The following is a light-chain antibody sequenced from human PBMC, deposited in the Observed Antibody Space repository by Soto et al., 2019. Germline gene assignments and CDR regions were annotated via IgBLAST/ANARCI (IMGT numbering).Light chain of an antibody. Sequence: IVYTQFPATVFLARVRRATRSYRASQSVSSYLAWYQQKPAQAPRLLIYDASLTATRIPARFSGSGSGPDFTLTISSLEPEDFAVYYCPKRSHWPRELTFGGGTKVDIK. CDR1: QSVSSY. V-gene: IGKV3-11*01. CDR3: PKRSHWPRELT. CDR2: DAS. J-gene: IGKJ4*01.